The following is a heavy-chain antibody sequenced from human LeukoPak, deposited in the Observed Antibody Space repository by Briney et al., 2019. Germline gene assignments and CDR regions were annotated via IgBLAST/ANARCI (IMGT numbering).Heavy chain of an antibody. D-gene: IGHD3-10*01. V-gene: IGHV3-11*04. CDR2: ISISGNII. CDR1: GFTFSEHY. CDR3: TTDTSGVEDFDF. J-gene: IGHJ4*02. Sequence: PGGSLRLSCAASGFTFSEHYMSWIRQAPGKGLEWLSYISISGNIIYYADSVKGRFTISRDNAKNSVYLQMNNLRAEDTAVYYCTTDTSGVEDFDFWGQGTLVTVSS.